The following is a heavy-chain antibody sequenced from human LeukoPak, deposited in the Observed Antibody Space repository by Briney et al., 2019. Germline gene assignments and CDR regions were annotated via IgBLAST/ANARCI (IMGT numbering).Heavy chain of an antibody. CDR1: GGTFSSYA. CDR3: ARSALFDYDSSGYYPDFQH. V-gene: IGHV1-69*13. Sequence: SVKVSCKASGGTFSSYAISWVRQAPGQGLEWMGGIIPIFGTANYAQKFQGRVTITADESTSTAYMELSSLRSEDAAVYYCARSALFDYDSSGYYPDFQHWGKGTLVTVSS. J-gene: IGHJ1*01. D-gene: IGHD3-22*01. CDR2: IIPIFGTA.